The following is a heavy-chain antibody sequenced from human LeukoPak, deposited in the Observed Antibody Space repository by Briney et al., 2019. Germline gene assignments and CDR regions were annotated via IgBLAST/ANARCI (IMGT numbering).Heavy chain of an antibody. Sequence: VGSLRLSCVVSGFSFRSYWMSWVRQAPGKGLEWVAKIKQDGSEKYYVDSVKGRFTISRDNAKNSLYLQMNSLRAEDTAVYHCARDGSPFDSWGQGNLVTVSS. CDR2: IKQDGSEK. J-gene: IGHJ4*02. CDR1: GFSFRSYW. CDR3: ARDGSPFDS. V-gene: IGHV3-7*05.